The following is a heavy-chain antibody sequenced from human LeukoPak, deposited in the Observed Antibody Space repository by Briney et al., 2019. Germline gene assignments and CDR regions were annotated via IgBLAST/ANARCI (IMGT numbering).Heavy chain of an antibody. CDR1: GYAFSSYG. V-gene: IGHV1-18*01. CDR2: VGPYNRKT. Sequence: ASVKVSRKASGYAFSSYGIGWVRQAPGQGLEWMGWVGPYNRKTNYSQKFQGRVTMTTDTSTNTAYLELRTLRSDDTAVNYCARGAPRGVWNFYFDYWGQGTLVTVSS. J-gene: IGHJ4*02. D-gene: IGHD1-7*01. CDR3: ARGAPRGVWNFYFDY.